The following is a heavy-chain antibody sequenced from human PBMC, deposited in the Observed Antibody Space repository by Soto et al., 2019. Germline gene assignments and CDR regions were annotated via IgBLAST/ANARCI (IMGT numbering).Heavy chain of an antibody. CDR3: ASSSTVLLPTARTGWFDP. CDR2: ITNSGGRT. CDR1: GFTFSSYA. D-gene: IGHD2-2*01. V-gene: IGHV3-23*01. Sequence: EVQLLESGGGLVQPGGSLRLSCAASGFTFSSYAMSWIRQAPGKGLGWVSTITNSGGRTYYADSVKGRFAISRDNSKSTLYLQMTGLRPEDTAVYYCASSSTVLLPTARTGWFDPCGQGTLVTVSS. J-gene: IGHJ5*02.